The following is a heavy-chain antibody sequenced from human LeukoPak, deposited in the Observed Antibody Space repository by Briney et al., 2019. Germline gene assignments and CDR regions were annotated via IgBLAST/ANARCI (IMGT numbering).Heavy chain of an antibody. CDR1: GGSISSSSYY. J-gene: IGHJ4*02. Sequence: SETLSLTCTVSGGSISSSSYYWGWIRQPPGKGLESIGSIYYSGSTYYNPSLKSRVTISVDTSKNQFSLKLSSVTAADTAVYYCATHLYDFWSGYPRPFDYWGQGTLVTVSS. V-gene: IGHV4-39*01. CDR2: IYYSGST. D-gene: IGHD3-3*01. CDR3: ATHLYDFWSGYPRPFDY.